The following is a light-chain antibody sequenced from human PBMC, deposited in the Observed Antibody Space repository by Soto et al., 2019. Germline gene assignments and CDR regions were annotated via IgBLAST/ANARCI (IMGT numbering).Light chain of an antibody. Sequence: DIQMTQSPSTLSASVGDRVTITCRASQGISSYLAWYQQKPGKAPKLPIYAASTLQSGVPSRFSGSGSGTDSTLTISCLQSEDFATYYCQQYYSYPLITFGQGTRLEIK. V-gene: IGKV1-9*01. CDR1: QGISSY. CDR2: AAS. J-gene: IGKJ5*01. CDR3: QQYYSYPLIT.